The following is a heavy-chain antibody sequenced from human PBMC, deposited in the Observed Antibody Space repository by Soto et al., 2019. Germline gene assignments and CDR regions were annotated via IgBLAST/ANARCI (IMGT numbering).Heavy chain of an antibody. D-gene: IGHD3-22*01. CDR2: ISGSGGST. Sequence: EVQLLESGGGLVQPGGSLRLSCAASGFTFSSYAMSWVRQAPEKGLEWVSAISGSGGSTYYADSVKGRFTISRDNSKNTLYLQMNSLRAEDTAVYYCAKVPYYYDSSGSIGFDPWGQGTLVTVSS. CDR1: GFTFSSYA. CDR3: AKVPYYYDSSGSIGFDP. V-gene: IGHV3-23*01. J-gene: IGHJ5*02.